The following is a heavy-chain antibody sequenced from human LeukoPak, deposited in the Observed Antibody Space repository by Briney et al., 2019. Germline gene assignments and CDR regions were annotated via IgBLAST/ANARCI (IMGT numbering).Heavy chain of an antibody. CDR2: ISAYNGNT. CDR3: ARVIRSTVPRRRDYYYYYYMDV. Sequence: VSVKVSCKASGYTFTSYGISWVRQAPGQGLEWMGWISAYNGNTNYAQKLQGRVTMATDTSTSTAYMELRSLRSDDTAVYYCARVIRSTVPRRRDYYYYYYMDVWGKGTTVTVSS. CDR1: GYTFTSYG. V-gene: IGHV1-18*01. D-gene: IGHD4-17*01. J-gene: IGHJ6*03.